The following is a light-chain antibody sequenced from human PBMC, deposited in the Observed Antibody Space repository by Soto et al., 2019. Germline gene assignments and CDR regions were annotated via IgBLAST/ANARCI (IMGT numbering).Light chain of an antibody. V-gene: IGKV4-1*01. J-gene: IGKJ1*01. CDR3: QQYYSTPWT. Sequence: EIVMTQSPDSLAVSLGERATINCKSSQRVLYSSNNKNYLAWYQQKPGQPPKMLIYWASTRESGVPDRFSGSGSGTDFTRTISSLQAEDVAVYYCQQYYSTPWTFGQGTKVEIK. CDR2: WAS. CDR1: QRVLYSSNNKNY.